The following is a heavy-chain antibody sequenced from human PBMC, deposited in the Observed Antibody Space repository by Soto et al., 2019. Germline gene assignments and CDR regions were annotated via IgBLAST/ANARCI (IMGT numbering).Heavy chain of an antibody. V-gene: IGHV1-69*01. CDR1: GGTFSSYA. D-gene: IGHD6-13*01. CDR3: ASAPSSGYSSLWSHRPYRRGWSIHYYFDY. Sequence: QVQLVQSGAEVEKPGSSVQVSCKASGGTFSSYAISWVRQAPGQGLEWMGGIIPIFGTANYAQKFQGRVTITADEATSTAYMDLSSLRSEATAVYYCASAPSSGYSSLWSHRPYRRGWSIHYYFDYWGQGTLVTVSS. J-gene: IGHJ4*02. CDR2: IIPIFGTA.